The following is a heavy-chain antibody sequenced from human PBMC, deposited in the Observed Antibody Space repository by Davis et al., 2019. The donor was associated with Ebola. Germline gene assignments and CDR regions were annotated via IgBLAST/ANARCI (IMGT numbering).Heavy chain of an antibody. CDR1: GYTFTTFG. V-gene: IGHV1-69*06. CDR2: IIPISPTP. Sequence: SVKVSCKASGYTFTTFGLSWVRQAPGQSLEWMGGIIPISPTPNYAQKFQGRVTIIADRSTSTAYMELTTLKYEDTAVYYCAAGDYSDSSGLDYWGQGTLVTVSS. J-gene: IGHJ4*02. CDR3: AAGDYSDSSGLDY. D-gene: IGHD3-22*01.